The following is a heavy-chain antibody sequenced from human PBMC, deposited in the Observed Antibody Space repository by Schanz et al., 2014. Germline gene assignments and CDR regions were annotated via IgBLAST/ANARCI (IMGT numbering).Heavy chain of an antibody. V-gene: IGHV3-48*02. D-gene: IGHD3-10*01. CDR3: AREGERKGMLPYYFDY. Sequence: EVQLVESGGGLVKSGGSLRLSCATSGFTFRTYLMNWVRQAPGKGLEWVSFISSSSSTIYYADSVKGRFTISRDNAKNSLYLQMNSLRDEDTAVYYCAREGERKGMLPYYFDYWGQGALVTVSS. CDR2: ISSSSSTI. CDR1: GFTFRTYL. J-gene: IGHJ4*02.